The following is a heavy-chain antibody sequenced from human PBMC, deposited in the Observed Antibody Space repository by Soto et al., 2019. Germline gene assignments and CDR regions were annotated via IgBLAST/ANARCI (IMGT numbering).Heavy chain of an antibody. CDR3: TREYYDFWSGYYY. D-gene: IGHD3-3*01. V-gene: IGHV3-49*04. J-gene: IGHJ4*02. CDR1: GFTFGDYA. CDR2: IRSKAYGGTT. Sequence: GGSLRLSCTASGFTFGDYAMSWVRRAPGKGLEWVGFIRSKAYGGTTEYAASVKGRFTISRDDSKSIAYLQMNSLKTEDTAVYYCTREYYDFWSGYYYWGQGTLVTVSS.